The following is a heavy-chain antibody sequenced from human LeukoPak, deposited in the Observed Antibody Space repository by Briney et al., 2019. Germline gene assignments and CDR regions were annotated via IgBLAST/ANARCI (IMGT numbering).Heavy chain of an antibody. CDR1: GFTFSSYA. J-gene: IGHJ5*02. Sequence: GSLRLSCAASGFTFSSYAMHWVRQAPGKGLEWVAVISYDGSNKYYADSVKGRFTISRDNSKNTLYLQMNSLRAEDTAVYYCARDSGSRFNYGSGSYWFDPWGQGTLVTASS. D-gene: IGHD3-10*01. CDR3: ARDSGSRFNYGSGSYWFDP. V-gene: IGHV3-30*04. CDR2: ISYDGSNK.